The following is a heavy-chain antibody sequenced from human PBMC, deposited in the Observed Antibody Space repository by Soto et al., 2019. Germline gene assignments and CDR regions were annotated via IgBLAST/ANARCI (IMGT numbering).Heavy chain of an antibody. D-gene: IGHD3-16*01. J-gene: IGHJ4*02. Sequence: QVKLQESGPGLVKPSETLSLTCTVSGGSISSYYWSWIRQPPGKGLEWIGYIYYSGSTNYNPSLKSRVTISADTSKNQFSLKLSSVTAADTAVYYCARHWGFWADFWGQGTLVTVSS. CDR1: GGSISSYY. CDR2: IYYSGST. V-gene: IGHV4-59*08. CDR3: ARHWGFWADF.